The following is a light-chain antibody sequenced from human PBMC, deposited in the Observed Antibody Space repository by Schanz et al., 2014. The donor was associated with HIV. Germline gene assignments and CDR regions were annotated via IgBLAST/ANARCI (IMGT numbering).Light chain of an antibody. CDR1: NSDIGSYNL. CDR3: TSYTSSSTLV. J-gene: IGLJ2*01. V-gene: IGLV2-14*02. CDR2: EAD. Sequence: QSALTQPASVSGSPGQSVTISCSGTNSDIGSYNLVSWYQYHPGKAPKLMIYEADKRPSGVSNRFSGSKSGNTASLTISGLQAEDEADYYCTSYTSSSTLVFGGGTKLTVL.